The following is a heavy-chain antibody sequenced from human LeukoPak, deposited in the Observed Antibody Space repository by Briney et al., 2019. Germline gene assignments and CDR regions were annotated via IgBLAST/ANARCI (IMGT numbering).Heavy chain of an antibody. Sequence: NAGGSLRLSCATSGFTFSTYSMNWVRQAPGKGLEWVSSVSSGSSYIYYADSLKGRFTSSGDNAKNSLSLQMTSLRAEDTAVYYCAGSDTTGYTPRESDYWYFDLWGRGTLVTVSS. CDR2: VSSGSSYI. CDR3: AGSDTTGYTPRESDYWYFDL. J-gene: IGHJ2*01. V-gene: IGHV3-21*01. D-gene: IGHD1-1*01. CDR1: GFTFSTYS.